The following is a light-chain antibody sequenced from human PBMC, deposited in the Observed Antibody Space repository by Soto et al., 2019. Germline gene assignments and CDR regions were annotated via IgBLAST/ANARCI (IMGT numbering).Light chain of an antibody. CDR2: GAS. J-gene: IGKJ1*01. CDR3: QQYNNWPLWT. V-gene: IGKV3D-15*01. Sequence: EIVMTQSPATLSVSPGERATLXXRASQSVSSNLAWYQQKPGQAPRLXXYGASTRATGIPARFSGSGSGTEFTLTISSLQSEDFAVYYCQQYNNWPLWTFGQGTKVDIK. CDR1: QSVSSN.